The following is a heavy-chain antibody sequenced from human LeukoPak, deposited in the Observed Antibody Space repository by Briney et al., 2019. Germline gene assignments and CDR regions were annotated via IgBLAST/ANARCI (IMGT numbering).Heavy chain of an antibody. CDR3: ARARSLWFGDHTNYYFDY. Sequence: ASVKVSCKASGYTFTGYYMHWVLQAPGQGLEWMGRINPNSGGTNYAQKFQGRVTMTRDTSISTASMELSRLRSDDTAVYYCARARSLWFGDHTNYYFDYWGQGTLVTVSS. J-gene: IGHJ4*02. CDR1: GYTFTGYY. D-gene: IGHD3-10*01. CDR2: INPNSGGT. V-gene: IGHV1-2*06.